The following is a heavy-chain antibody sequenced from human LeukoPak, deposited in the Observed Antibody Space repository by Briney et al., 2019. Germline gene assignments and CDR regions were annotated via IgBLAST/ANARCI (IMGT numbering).Heavy chain of an antibody. V-gene: IGHV4-38-2*02. D-gene: IGHD6-13*01. Sequence: SETLSLTCTVSGYSISSGYYWGWIRQPPGKGLEWIGSIYHSGSTYYNPSLKSRVTISVDTSKDQFSLKLSSVTAADTAVYYCAREVTGGAAGTRPILDYWGQGTLVTVSS. CDR3: AREVTGGAAGTRPILDY. CDR1: GYSISSGYY. J-gene: IGHJ4*02. CDR2: IYHSGST.